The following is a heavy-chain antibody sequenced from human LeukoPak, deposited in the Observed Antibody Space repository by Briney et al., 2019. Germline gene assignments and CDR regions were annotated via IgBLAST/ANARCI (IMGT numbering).Heavy chain of an antibody. CDR1: GGSISSYY. V-gene: IGHV4-4*07. CDR2: IYTNGST. D-gene: IGHD3-3*01. Sequence: PSETLSLTCTVSGGSISSYYWSWIRQPAGKGLELIWRIYTNGSTNYNSYLKSRGTMSLAASKNQFPLKLSSVTAAATAVYYCARDQADYDFWSGYSYWYFDLWGRGTLVTVSS. J-gene: IGHJ2*01. CDR3: ARDQADYDFWSGYSYWYFDL.